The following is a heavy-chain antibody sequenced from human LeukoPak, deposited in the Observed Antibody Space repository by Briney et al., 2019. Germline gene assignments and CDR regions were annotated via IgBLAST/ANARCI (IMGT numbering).Heavy chain of an antibody. J-gene: IGHJ4*02. CDR1: GFTFSNSW. V-gene: IGHV3-23*01. CDR2: ISGSGGST. D-gene: IGHD2-15*01. CDR3: AKDPNCSGGSCYSGVFDY. Sequence: GGSLRLSCRASGFTFSNSWMSWVRQAPGKGLEWVSAISGSGGSTYYADSVKGRFTISRDNSKNTLYLQMNSLRAEDTAVYYCAKDPNCSGGSCYSGVFDYWGQGTLVTVSS.